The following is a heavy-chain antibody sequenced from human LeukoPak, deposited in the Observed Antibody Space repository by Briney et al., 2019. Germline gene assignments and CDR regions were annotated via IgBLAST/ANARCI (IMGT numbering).Heavy chain of an antibody. Sequence: PSETLSLTCTVSGGSISNYYWSWIRQPAGKGLEWIGRIYASRSTNYNPSLKSRVTMSVDTSKNQFSLKLSSVTAADTAVYYYARSDITVIVYDYWGQGTLVTVSS. CDR3: ARSDITVIVYDY. D-gene: IGHD3-22*01. V-gene: IGHV4-4*07. J-gene: IGHJ4*02. CDR1: GGSISNYY. CDR2: IYASRST.